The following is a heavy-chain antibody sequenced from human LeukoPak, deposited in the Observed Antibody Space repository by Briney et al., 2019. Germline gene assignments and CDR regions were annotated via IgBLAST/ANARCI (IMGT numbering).Heavy chain of an antibody. J-gene: IGHJ4*02. Sequence: GGSLRLSCAASGFTFSTYGMHWVRQAPGKGLEWVAVIWYDGSDKSHADSVKGRFTISRDNSKSTLYLQMNSLRAEDTAVYYCARAREGLCSSTSCQTALDYWGQGTLVTISS. CDR3: ARAREGLCSSTSCQTALDY. D-gene: IGHD2-2*01. V-gene: IGHV3-33*01. CDR2: IWYDGSDK. CDR1: GFTFSTYG.